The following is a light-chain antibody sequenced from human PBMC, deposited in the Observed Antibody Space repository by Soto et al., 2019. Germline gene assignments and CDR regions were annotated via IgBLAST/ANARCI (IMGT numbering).Light chain of an antibody. CDR3: RQSYSTFRYT. J-gene: IGKJ2*01. Sequence: DIQMTQSPSSLSASVGDRVTITCRASQSISSYLNWYQQKPGKAPKLLIYAASSLQSGVPSRFSGSGSGTDYTRPISSRQPEDFATYYCRQSYSTFRYTFGQGTKLEIK. CDR2: AAS. CDR1: QSISSY. V-gene: IGKV1-39*01.